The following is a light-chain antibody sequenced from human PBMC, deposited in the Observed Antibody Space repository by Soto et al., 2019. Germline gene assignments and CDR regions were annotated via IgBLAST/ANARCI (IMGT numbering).Light chain of an antibody. CDR3: QQYGSPWT. CDR2: GAS. Sequence: EIVLTQSPGTRSLSPGERATLSCRASQSVSSSYLAWYQQKPGQAPRLLIYGASSRATGIPDRFSGSGSGKDFTLTISRLEPEDFAVYYCQQYGSPWTFGQGTKVEIK. V-gene: IGKV3-20*01. J-gene: IGKJ1*01. CDR1: QSVSSSY.